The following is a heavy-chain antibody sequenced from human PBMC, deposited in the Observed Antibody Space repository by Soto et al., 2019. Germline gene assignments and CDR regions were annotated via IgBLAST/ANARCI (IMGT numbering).Heavy chain of an antibody. D-gene: IGHD2-8*01. V-gene: IGHV3-7*05. CDR3: ARDVSPGTSTLYLDAFDI. CDR2: IKKDGSRT. CDR1: GFSLGSYW. J-gene: IGHJ3*02. Sequence: ESGGGLVQPGGSLRLSCEASGFSLGSYWMTWVRQAPGKGLEWVANIKKDGSRTSYLDSVRGRFTISRDNVGNSLSLLMDSLRAEDTGLYFCARDVSPGTSTLYLDAFDIWGQGTIVTVSS.